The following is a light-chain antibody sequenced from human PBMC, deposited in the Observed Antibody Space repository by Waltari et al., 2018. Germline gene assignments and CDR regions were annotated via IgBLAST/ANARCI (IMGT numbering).Light chain of an antibody. V-gene: IGLV2-23*02. CDR2: EVI. CDR1: SSDVGFSHL. Sequence: QSALTQPASVSGSPVQSITLSCTGTSSDVGFSHLVSWYQQHPDKAPKLMVYEVIERPSGVSNRFSGSKSGNTASLTISGLQAEDEADYYCCSYAGRNIWVFGGGTKLTVL. CDR3: CSYAGRNIWV. J-gene: IGLJ3*02.